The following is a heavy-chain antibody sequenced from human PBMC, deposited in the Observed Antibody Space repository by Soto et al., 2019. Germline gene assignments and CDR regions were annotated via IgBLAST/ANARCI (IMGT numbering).Heavy chain of an antibody. Sequence: SVKFFGNAAAYLFASSGMSWVLPSPGQGREGMGCIIAYNGNTKYAPDLQGRVTLTTDTSRYTAYMELRRLKSDDTAVYYCARDFGSDLCVQGAVFDYWGQGALVTVYS. J-gene: IGHJ4*02. CDR3: ARDFGSDLCVQGAVFDY. D-gene: IGHD3-3*01. CDR1: AYLFASSG. CDR2: IIAYNGNT. V-gene: IGHV1-18*01.